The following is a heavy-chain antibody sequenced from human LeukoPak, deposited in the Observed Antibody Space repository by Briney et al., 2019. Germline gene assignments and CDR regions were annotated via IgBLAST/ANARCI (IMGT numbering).Heavy chain of an antibody. CDR2: ISGSGGST. J-gene: IGHJ4*02. CDR3: AKEPTYVVRGVSNY. V-gene: IGHV3-23*01. CDR1: GFSFSSYA. Sequence: PGGSLRLSCAASGFSFSSYAMSWVRQAPGKGLEWVSGISGSGGSTYYADFVNGRFTISRDNSKKLALLQMYSPRAEDTAVYYCAKEPTYVVRGVSNYWGQGTLVTVSS. D-gene: IGHD3-10*01.